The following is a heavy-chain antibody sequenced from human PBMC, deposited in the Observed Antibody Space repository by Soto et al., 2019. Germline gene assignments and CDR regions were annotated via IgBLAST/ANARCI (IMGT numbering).Heavy chain of an antibody. V-gene: IGHV4-59*01. D-gene: IGHD2-2*01. Sequence: QVQLQESGPGLVKHSETLSLTCTVSGGSISSYYWSWIRQPPGKGLERIGYIYYSGSTNYNPSLKSRVNISVDTSKNQFSLKLSSVTAADTAVYYCARDSGGCSSTSCYGGADYWGQGTLVTVSS. J-gene: IGHJ4*02. CDR1: GGSISSYY. CDR3: ARDSGGCSSTSCYGGADY. CDR2: IYYSGST.